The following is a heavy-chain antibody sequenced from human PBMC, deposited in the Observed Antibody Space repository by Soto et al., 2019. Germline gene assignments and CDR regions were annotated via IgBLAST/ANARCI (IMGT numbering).Heavy chain of an antibody. D-gene: IGHD2-15*01. J-gene: IGHJ6*02. CDR3: ARSQGGSSSLDIYYYYYYGMDV. CDR1: GGTLSSYA. V-gene: IGHV1-69*01. CDR2: VIPIFGTA. Sequence: QLQLVQSGAEVKKPGSSVKVSRKAPGGTLSSYAISWERQAPGQGIEWMGGVIPIFGTAKYAQKFQGRVTITADESTSTGYMELRSLRSEDTAVYYCARSQGGSSSLDIYYYYYYGMDVWGQGTTVTVSS.